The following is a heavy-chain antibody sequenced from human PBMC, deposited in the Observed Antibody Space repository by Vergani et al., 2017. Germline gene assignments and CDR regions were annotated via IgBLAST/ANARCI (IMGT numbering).Heavy chain of an antibody. D-gene: IGHD3-22*01. CDR2: FDPEDGET. J-gene: IGHJ4*02. Sequence: QVQLVQSGAEVKKPGSSVKVSCKASGGTFSSYTISWVRQAPGQGLEWMGGFDPEDGETIYAQKFQGRVTMTEDTSTDTAYMELSSLRSEDTAVYYCATDHYYDSSGTIGRGFDYWGQGTLVTVSS. CDR3: ATDHYYDSSGTIGRGFDY. V-gene: IGHV1-24*01. CDR1: GGTFSSYT.